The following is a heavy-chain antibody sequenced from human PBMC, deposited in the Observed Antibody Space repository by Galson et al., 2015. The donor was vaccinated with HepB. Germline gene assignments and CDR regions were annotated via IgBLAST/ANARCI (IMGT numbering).Heavy chain of an antibody. Sequence: LSLSCAASTFIFSTYSMNWVRQAPGKGLEWVSYISSSSTTIYYADSVKGRFTISRDNAKNSLYLQMNSLRAEDTAVYYRVFLRGNDLKPLDYWGQGTLVTVSS. CDR1: TFIFSTYS. J-gene: IGHJ4*02. D-gene: IGHD4-23*01. V-gene: IGHV3-48*04. CDR3: VFLRGNDLKPLDY. CDR2: ISSSSTTI.